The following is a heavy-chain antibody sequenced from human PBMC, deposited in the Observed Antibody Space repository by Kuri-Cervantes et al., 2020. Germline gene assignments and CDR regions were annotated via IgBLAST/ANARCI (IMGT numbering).Heavy chain of an antibody. CDR2: IWYDGSNK. J-gene: IGHJ6*03. V-gene: IGHV3-33*01. D-gene: IGHD3-16*01. Sequence: GESLKISCAASGFTFSSYGMHWVRQAPGKGLEWVAVIWYDGSNKYYADSVKGRFTISGDNSKNTLYLQMNSLRAEDTAVYYCAREVGEELIPRYYYYMDVWGKGTTVTVSS. CDR3: AREVGEELIPRYYYYMDV. CDR1: GFTFSSYG.